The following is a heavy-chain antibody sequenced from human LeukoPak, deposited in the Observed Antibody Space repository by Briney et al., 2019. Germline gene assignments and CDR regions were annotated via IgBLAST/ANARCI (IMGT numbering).Heavy chain of an antibody. CDR2: INPSGGST. D-gene: IGHD6-13*01. CDR3: ATGHSSSWRFDY. CDR1: GYTFTSYY. Sequence: ASVKVSCKASGYTFTSYYMHWVRQAPGQGLEWMGIINPSGGSTIYAQKFQGRVTMTEDTSTDTAYMELSSLRSEDTALYYCATGHSSSWRFDYWGQGTLVTVSS. J-gene: IGHJ4*02. V-gene: IGHV1-46*01.